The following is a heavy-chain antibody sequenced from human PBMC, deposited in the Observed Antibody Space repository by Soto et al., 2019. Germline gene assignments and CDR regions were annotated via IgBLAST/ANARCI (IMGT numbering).Heavy chain of an antibody. CDR1: GFTFSRND. J-gene: IGHJ4*02. CDR3: ATYYYGSGSLPIY. Sequence: EVQLLESGGDLVQPGGSLRLSCEGSGFTFSRNDMTWVRQAPGKGLEWVSGISSSGDSTYYADSVKGQSTISRDNSKNTLLLQLNSLRAEDTAVYYCATYYYGSGSLPIYWGQGTLVTVSS. V-gene: IGHV3-23*01. CDR2: ISSSGDST. D-gene: IGHD3-10*01.